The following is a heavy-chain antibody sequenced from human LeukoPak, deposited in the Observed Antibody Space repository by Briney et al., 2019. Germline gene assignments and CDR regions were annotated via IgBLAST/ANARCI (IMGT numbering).Heavy chain of an antibody. Sequence: PGGSLRLSCAASGFTFSDHYMDWVRQAPGKGLEWVGRRRHKAKKYSTEYAESVKGRFTVSRDDSKNSLYLQMNSLKTEDTAVYYCARIYNFAFDIWGQGTVVTVSS. CDR1: GFTFSDHY. V-gene: IGHV3-72*01. CDR3: ARIYNFAFDI. J-gene: IGHJ3*02. D-gene: IGHD1-1*01. CDR2: RRHKAKKYST.